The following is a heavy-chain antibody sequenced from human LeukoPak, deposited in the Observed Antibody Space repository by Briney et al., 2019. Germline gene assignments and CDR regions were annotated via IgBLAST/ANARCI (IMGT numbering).Heavy chain of an antibody. J-gene: IGHJ3*02. D-gene: IGHD3-10*01. V-gene: IGHV1-2*02. CDR2: INPNSGGT. Sequence: ASVKVSCKASGYTFTSYGISWVRQAPGQGLEWMGWINPNSGGTNYAQKFQGRVTMTRDTSISTAYMELSRLRSDDTAVYYCARGSGQSRGAFDIWGQGTMVTVSS. CDR1: GYTFTSYG. CDR3: ARGSGQSRGAFDI.